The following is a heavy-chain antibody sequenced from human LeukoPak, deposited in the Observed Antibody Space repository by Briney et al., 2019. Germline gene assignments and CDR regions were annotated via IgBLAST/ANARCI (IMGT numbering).Heavy chain of an antibody. J-gene: IGHJ4*02. D-gene: IGHD4/OR15-4a*01. Sequence: GGSLRLSCTVSGFTVSSNSMSWVRQAPGKGLEWVSFIYSDNTHYSDSVKGRFTISRDNSKNTLYLQMNSLRAEDTAVYYCARRASAYSHPYDYWGPGTLVTVSS. CDR2: IYSDNT. CDR3: ARRASAYSHPYDY. V-gene: IGHV3-53*01. CDR1: GFTVSSNS.